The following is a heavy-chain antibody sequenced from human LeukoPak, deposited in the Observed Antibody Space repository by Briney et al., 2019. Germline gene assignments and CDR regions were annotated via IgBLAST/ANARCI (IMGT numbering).Heavy chain of an antibody. CDR2: VHYTGTT. CDR3: AREFGELSRFDP. Sequence: NPSETLSLTCSISGGSIGSFYWSCIRQPPGKGLEWIGYVHYTGTTNYNPSLKTRVTISVDTSKNQFSLKLTSVTAADTAFYFCAREFGELSRFDPWGQGTLVTVSS. J-gene: IGHJ5*02. CDR1: GGSIGSFY. V-gene: IGHV4-59*01. D-gene: IGHD3-10*01.